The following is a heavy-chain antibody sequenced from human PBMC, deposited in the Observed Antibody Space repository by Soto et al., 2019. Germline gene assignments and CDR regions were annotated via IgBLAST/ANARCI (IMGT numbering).Heavy chain of an antibody. J-gene: IGHJ4*02. CDR2: IIPILGIA. V-gene: IGHV1-69*02. CDR1: GGTFSSYT. Sequence: QVQLVQSGAEVKKPGSSVKVSCKASGGTFSSYTISWVRQAPGQGLEWMGRIIPILGIANYAQKFQGRVTITADKSTSTAYMELSSLRSEDTAMYYCATGGGNADFDYWGQGTLVTVSS. CDR3: ATGGGNADFDY. D-gene: IGHD2-15*01.